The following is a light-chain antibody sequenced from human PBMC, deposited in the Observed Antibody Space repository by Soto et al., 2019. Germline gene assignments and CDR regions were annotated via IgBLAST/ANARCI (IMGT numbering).Light chain of an antibody. CDR1: QSVDSRY. V-gene: IGKV3-20*01. Sequence: EIVLTQSPGTLSLSPGERATLSCRASQSVDSRYLAWYQQKLGQAPRLLMYGASSRATGIPDRFRGSGSGTDFTLTISRLEPEDFAAYYCQQYGSSPYTFGQGTKLEIK. J-gene: IGKJ2*01. CDR3: QQYGSSPYT. CDR2: GAS.